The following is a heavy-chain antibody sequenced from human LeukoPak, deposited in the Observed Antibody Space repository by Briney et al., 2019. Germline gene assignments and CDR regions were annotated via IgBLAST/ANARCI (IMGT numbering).Heavy chain of an antibody. CDR3: APRGDIEHSYGYGKWFDP. CDR1: GGSFSGYY. Sequence: ASETLSLTCAVYGGSFSGYYWSWIRQPPGKGLEWVGVINHSGSTNYNASLKSRVTVSVDSSKNQFSLRLSSVTAADTAVYYCAPRGDIEHSYGYGKWFDPWGQGTRVTVSS. D-gene: IGHD5-18*01. J-gene: IGHJ5*02. CDR2: INHSGST. V-gene: IGHV4-34*01.